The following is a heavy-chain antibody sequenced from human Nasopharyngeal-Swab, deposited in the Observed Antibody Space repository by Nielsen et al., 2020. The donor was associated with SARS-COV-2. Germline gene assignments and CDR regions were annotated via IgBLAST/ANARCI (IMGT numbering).Heavy chain of an antibody. V-gene: IGHV3-30*03. CDR3: ARNTYYDFWSGYHYGMDV. D-gene: IGHD3-3*01. CDR1: GFTFSSYG. Sequence: GESLKISCAASGFTFSSYGMHWVRQAPGKGPEWVAVISYDGSNKYYADSVKGRFTISRDNSKNTLYLQMNSLRAEDTAVYYCARNTYYDFWSGYHYGMDVWGQGTTVTVSS. J-gene: IGHJ6*02. CDR2: ISYDGSNK.